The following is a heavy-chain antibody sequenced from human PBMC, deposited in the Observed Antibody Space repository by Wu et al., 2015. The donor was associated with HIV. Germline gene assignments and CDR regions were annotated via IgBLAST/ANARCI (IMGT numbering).Heavy chain of an antibody. V-gene: IGHV1-2*02. CDR2: MNPYRGAV. CDR1: GYSFVNYF. D-gene: IGHD3-16*01. CDR3: VKTLNCDSHTCKGWAFQH. Sequence: QVNLVQSGAVMKKPGSSVRISCEASGYSFVNYFIHWIRHVPGKGLEWMGWMNPYRGAVNYPWPFQGRVTMTRKLSDDADDTDRGTAHMELSGLTPADTAVYYCVKTLNCDSHTCKGWAFQHWGQGTLVIVS. J-gene: IGHJ1*01.